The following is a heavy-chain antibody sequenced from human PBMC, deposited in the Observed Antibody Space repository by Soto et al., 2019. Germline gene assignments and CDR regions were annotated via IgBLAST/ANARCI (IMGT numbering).Heavy chain of an antibody. CDR3: ARDPYYYDSHYYYGMDV. D-gene: IGHD3-22*01. J-gene: IGHJ6*02. CDR1: GFSFNRHW. Sequence: LRLSCAASGFSFNRHWMSWVRQAPGKGLQWVASIKRDGSEKYYVDSVKGRFTISRDNVKNSLSLQMNSLRAEDTAVYYCARDPYYYDSHYYYGMDVWGQGTTVTVSS. V-gene: IGHV3-7*01. CDR2: IKRDGSEK.